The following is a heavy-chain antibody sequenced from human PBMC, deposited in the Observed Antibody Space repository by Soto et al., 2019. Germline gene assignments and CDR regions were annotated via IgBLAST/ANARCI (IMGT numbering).Heavy chain of an antibody. CDR1: GFTFDDYA. Sequence: EVQLVESGGGLVQPGRSLRLSCAASGFTFDDYAMHWVRQAPGKGLEWVSGISWNSGIIGYADSVKGRFTISRDNAKNSLYLQMNSLRAEDTALYYCAKDLNYYGSGSYRIHFDYWGQGTLVTVSS. V-gene: IGHV3-9*01. CDR3: AKDLNYYGSGSYRIHFDY. J-gene: IGHJ4*02. CDR2: ISWNSGII. D-gene: IGHD3-10*01.